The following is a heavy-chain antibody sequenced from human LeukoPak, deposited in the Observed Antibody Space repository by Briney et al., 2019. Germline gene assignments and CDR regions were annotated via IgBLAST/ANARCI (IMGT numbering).Heavy chain of an antibody. CDR2: IYYSGCT. CDR1: GGSFSGYY. D-gene: IGHD6-13*01. Sequence: SETLSLTCAVYGGSFSGYYWSWIRQPPGKGLEWIGYIYYSGCTNYNPSLKSRVTISVDTSKNQFSLKLSSVTAADTAVYYCARHARGSPYSSSWYVSLGMDVWGQGTTVTVSS. CDR3: ARHARGSPYSSSWYVSLGMDV. J-gene: IGHJ6*02. V-gene: IGHV4-59*08.